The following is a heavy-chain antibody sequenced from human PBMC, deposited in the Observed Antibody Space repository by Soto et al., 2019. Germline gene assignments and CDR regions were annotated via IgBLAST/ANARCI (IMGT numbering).Heavy chain of an antibody. Sequence: GSVKVSFKACGYPFTSYGISWVRRAPGQGLEWMGRMNPGSGDTGYAQKFQGRVTMTRDISIATAYMELSSLRSDDTAIYYCARMETFGSLNWFDPWGQGTMVTVSS. CDR3: ARMETFGSLNWFDP. V-gene: IGHV1-8*01. CDR1: GYPFTSYG. CDR2: MNPGSGDT. D-gene: IGHD3-16*01. J-gene: IGHJ5*02.